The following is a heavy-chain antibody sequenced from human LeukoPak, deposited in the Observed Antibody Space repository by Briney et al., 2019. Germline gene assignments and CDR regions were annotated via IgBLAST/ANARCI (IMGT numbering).Heavy chain of an antibody. CDR3: ARLRFDFWSGYTHPYFDY. J-gene: IGHJ4*02. Sequence: SETLSLTCTVSGGSISSSSYSWGWLRQPPGKGLEGLGSIYYSGTTYYNPSLKRRVPISVDTSKTPFSLKLSFGAATDTAVYFRARLRFDFWSGYTHPYFDYWGQGTLVTVSS. V-gene: IGHV4-39*01. CDR1: GGSISSSSYS. CDR2: IYYSGTT. D-gene: IGHD3-3*01.